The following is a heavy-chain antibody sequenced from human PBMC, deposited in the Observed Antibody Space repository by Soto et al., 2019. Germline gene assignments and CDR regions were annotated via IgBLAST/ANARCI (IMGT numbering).Heavy chain of an antibody. CDR3: ARASKVTTAAKFDS. CDR2: ISYSWNT. CDR1: GGSISRDDYY. V-gene: IGHV4-30-4*01. D-gene: IGHD4-17*01. J-gene: IGHJ4*02. Sequence: SETLSLTCTVSGGSISRDDYYWSVIRHPPGKGLEWIGYISYSWNTYYNLSLQSRVAISLDTSKNQFSLKLISVTAADTAVYYCARASKVTTAAKFDSWGQAALVTASS.